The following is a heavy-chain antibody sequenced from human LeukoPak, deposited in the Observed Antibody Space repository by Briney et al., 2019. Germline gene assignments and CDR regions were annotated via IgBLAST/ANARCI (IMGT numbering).Heavy chain of an antibody. J-gene: IGHJ4*02. CDR2: IAADGGVK. CDR3: ARQATWGQWYFDH. CDR1: GITFSSHG. Sequence: GRSLGLSCVASGITFSSHGMDWVRQAPGKGLEWVAVIAADGGVKHYADSVKGRFTLSRDNSKNTLYLQMNSLSVEDTAVYYCARQATWGQWYFDHWGQGTPVTVSS. D-gene: IGHD6-19*01. V-gene: IGHV3-30*03.